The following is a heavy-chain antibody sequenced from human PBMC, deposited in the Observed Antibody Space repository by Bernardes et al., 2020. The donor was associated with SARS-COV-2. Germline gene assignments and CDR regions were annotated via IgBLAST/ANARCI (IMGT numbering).Heavy chain of an antibody. Sequence: GGSLRLSCAASGFTFSSYEMNWVRQAPGKGLEWVSYISSSGSTIYYADSVKGRFTISRDNAKNSLYLQMNSLRAEDTAVYYCARGPRELGYCSGGSCYEYYYGMDVWGKGTTVTVSS. J-gene: IGHJ6*04. CDR1: GFTFSSYE. CDR2: ISSSGSTI. V-gene: IGHV3-48*03. D-gene: IGHD2-15*01. CDR3: ARGPRELGYCSGGSCYEYYYGMDV.